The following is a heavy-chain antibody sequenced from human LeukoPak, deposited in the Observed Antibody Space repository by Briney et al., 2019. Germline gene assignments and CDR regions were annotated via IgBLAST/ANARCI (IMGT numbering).Heavy chain of an antibody. CDR1: GLIFSKYW. Sequence: GGSLRLSRAASGLIFSKYWMTWVRQAPGKGLEWVASIKTDGSEKYYLDSVKGRFTISRDNARDSLYLQMNSLRDDDTSVYFCARDASALYWGRGTLVTVSS. V-gene: IGHV3-7*01. CDR3: ARDASALY. J-gene: IGHJ4*02. CDR2: IKTDGSEK. D-gene: IGHD6-19*01.